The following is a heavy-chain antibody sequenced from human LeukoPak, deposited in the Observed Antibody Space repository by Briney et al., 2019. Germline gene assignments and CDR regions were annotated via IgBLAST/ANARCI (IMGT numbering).Heavy chain of an antibody. Sequence: GGSLRLSCAASGFTFSDYYMSWIRQAPGKGREWVAYISSSSSYTNYADSVKGRFTISRDNAKNSQYLQMNSLRAEDTAVYYCARVYSDGYNSYFDYWGQGTLVTVSS. CDR3: ARVYSDGYNSYFDY. V-gene: IGHV3-11*05. CDR1: GFTFSDYY. D-gene: IGHD5-24*01. J-gene: IGHJ4*02. CDR2: ISSSSSYT.